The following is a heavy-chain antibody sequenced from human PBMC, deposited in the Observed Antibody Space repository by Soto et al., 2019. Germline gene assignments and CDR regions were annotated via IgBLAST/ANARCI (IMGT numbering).Heavy chain of an antibody. CDR3: AIADGREFDYDDVWGTRGDWFDP. Sequence: QVQLQESGPGLVKPAETLSLTCSVSGASVTSGLYYWTWIRQPPVRVLEWMGSIDDGGGANYSPSLRSRVTMSIDSYKNHFSLNLTSVTAAVTAVSYCAIADGREFDYDDVWGTRGDWFDPWGQGALVTVSS. J-gene: IGHJ5*02. V-gene: IGHV4-61*01. CDR1: GASVTSGLYY. CDR2: IDDGGGA. D-gene: IGHD3-16*01.